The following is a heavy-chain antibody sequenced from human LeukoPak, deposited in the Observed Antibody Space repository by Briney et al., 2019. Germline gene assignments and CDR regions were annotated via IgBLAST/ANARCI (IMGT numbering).Heavy chain of an antibody. Sequence: SETLSLTCAVYGGPFSGYYWSWIRQPPGKGLEWIGEINHSGSTNYNPSLKSRVTISVDTSKNQFSLKLSSVTAADTAVYYCARPLLDGYKDFDYWGQGTLVTVSS. CDR2: INHSGST. CDR1: GGPFSGYY. D-gene: IGHD5-24*01. V-gene: IGHV4-34*01. CDR3: ARPLLDGYKDFDY. J-gene: IGHJ4*02.